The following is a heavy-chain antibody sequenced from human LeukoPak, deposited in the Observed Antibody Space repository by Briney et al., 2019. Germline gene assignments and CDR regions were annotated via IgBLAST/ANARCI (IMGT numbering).Heavy chain of an antibody. CDR3: ARDHSGSYWGFDY. Sequence: GGSLRLSCAASGFTLSSYWMHWVRQAPGKGLVWVSRIKSDGSTTTYADSVKDRFTISRDNAKNSLYLQMNSLRAEDTAVYYCARDHSGSYWGFDYWGQGTLVTVSS. D-gene: IGHD1-26*01. V-gene: IGHV3-74*01. CDR1: GFTLSSYW. J-gene: IGHJ4*02. CDR2: IKSDGSTT.